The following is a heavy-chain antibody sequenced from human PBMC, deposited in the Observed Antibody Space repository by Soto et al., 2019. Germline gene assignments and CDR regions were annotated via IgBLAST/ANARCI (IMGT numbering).Heavy chain of an antibody. J-gene: IGHJ6*02. CDR3: ARDQEEDTAMFSRVYSSYGMDV. Sequence: VASVKVSCKASGYTFTSYAMHWVRQAPGQRLEWMGWINAGNGNTKYSQKFQGRVTITRDTSASTAYMELSSLRSEDTAVYYCARDQEEDTAMFSRVYSSYGMDVWGQGTTVTVSS. V-gene: IGHV1-3*01. CDR2: INAGNGNT. D-gene: IGHD5-18*01. CDR1: GYTFTSYA.